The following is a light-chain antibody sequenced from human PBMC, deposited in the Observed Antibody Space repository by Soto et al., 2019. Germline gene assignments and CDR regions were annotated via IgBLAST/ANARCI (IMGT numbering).Light chain of an antibody. CDR1: TSNIGSNF. J-gene: IGLJ3*02. Sequence: QSALTQPPSASGTPEQRVTISCSGSTSNIGSNFIYWYQQVPGTAPKLLIYKNNQRPSGGPDRFSGSKSGTSASLAISALRSEDEADYYCAAWDDSLSGPVFGGGTKLTVL. V-gene: IGLV1-47*01. CDR2: KNN. CDR3: AAWDDSLSGPV.